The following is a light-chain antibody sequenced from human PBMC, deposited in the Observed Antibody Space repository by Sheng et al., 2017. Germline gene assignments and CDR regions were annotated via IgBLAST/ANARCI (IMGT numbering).Light chain of an antibody. CDR3: QQYHTYWT. J-gene: IGKJ1*01. Sequence: DIQMTQSPATLSASVGDRVTITCRASQNIIDYLAWYQQKPGKAPDLLIYKSSSLQSGAPSRFSGSGSGTEFTLTISGLQPDDFATYYCQQYHTYWTFGQGTKVEIK. CDR1: QNIIDY. V-gene: IGKV1-5*03. CDR2: KSS.